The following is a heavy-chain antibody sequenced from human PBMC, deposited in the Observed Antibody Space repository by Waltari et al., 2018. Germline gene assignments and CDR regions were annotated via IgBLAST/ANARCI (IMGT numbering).Heavy chain of an antibody. Sequence: QVQLQQWGAGQLQPSETLSLTCPVFGGSSSGYYCGWIRPPPGKGLEWIGESNQNGNRNYNPSLRSRITMLLDTSRSQFSLKVNSVTAADTAVYYCVRLEDCSGPGGNCYSGDSFALDVWGQGTTVTVSS. J-gene: IGHJ6*02. D-gene: IGHD2-21*02. CDR2: SNQNGNR. V-gene: IGHV4-34*02. CDR3: VRLEDCSGPGGNCYSGDSFALDV. CDR1: GGSSSGYY.